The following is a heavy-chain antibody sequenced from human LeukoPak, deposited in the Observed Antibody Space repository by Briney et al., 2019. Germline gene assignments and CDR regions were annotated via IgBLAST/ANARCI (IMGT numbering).Heavy chain of an antibody. CDR3: ASEGFAGSDDFWSGYRTYYMDV. CDR2: ISSSSSYI. D-gene: IGHD3-3*01. CDR1: GFTFSSYS. V-gene: IGHV3-21*01. Sequence: GGSLRLSCAASGFTFSSYSMNWVRQAPGKGLEWVSSISSSSSYIYYADSVKGRFTISRDNAKNSLYLQMNSLRAEDTAVYYCASEGFAGSDDFWSGYRTYYMDVWGKGTTVTVSS. J-gene: IGHJ6*03.